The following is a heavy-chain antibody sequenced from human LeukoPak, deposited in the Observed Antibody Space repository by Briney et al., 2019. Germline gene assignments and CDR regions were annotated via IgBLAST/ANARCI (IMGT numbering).Heavy chain of an antibody. Sequence: SETLSLTCTVSGGSISSSSYYWGWIRQPPGKGLEWIGRIYCSGSTYYNPSLKSRVTISVDTSKNQFSLKLSSVTAADTAVYYSASYYYDSSAYYEPFDYWGQGTLVTVSS. J-gene: IGHJ4*02. CDR3: ASYYYDSSAYYEPFDY. V-gene: IGHV4-39*01. CDR1: GGSISSSSYY. D-gene: IGHD3-22*01. CDR2: IYCSGST.